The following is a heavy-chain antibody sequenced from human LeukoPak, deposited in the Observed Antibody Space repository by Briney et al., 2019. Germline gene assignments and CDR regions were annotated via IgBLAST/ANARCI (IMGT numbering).Heavy chain of an antibody. D-gene: IGHD6-19*01. CDR1: GYSFTSNV. CDR2: IIPIFGTA. CDR3: ASSPVSSGWGDAFDI. J-gene: IGHJ3*02. V-gene: IGHV1-69*06. Sequence: GASVKVSCKASGYSFTSNVISWVRQAPGQGLEWMGGIIPIFGTANYAQKFQGRVTITADKSTSTAYMELSSLRSEDTAVYYCASSPVSSGWGDAFDIWGQGTMVTVSS.